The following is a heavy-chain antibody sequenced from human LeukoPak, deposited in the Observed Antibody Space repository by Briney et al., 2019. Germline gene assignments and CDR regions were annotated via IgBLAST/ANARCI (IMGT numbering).Heavy chain of an antibody. Sequence: PSETLSRTGTVSGVSISSSSYYWGWIRQPPGKGLEWIVSIYYSGSTYYNPSLKSRVSISVDTSKNQFSLKLSSVTAADTAVYYCARFDVVVIANNRGFDYWGQGTLVTVSS. CDR1: GVSISSSSYY. CDR3: ARFDVVVIANNRGFDY. CDR2: IYYSGST. D-gene: IGHD2-21*01. J-gene: IGHJ4*02. V-gene: IGHV4-39*01.